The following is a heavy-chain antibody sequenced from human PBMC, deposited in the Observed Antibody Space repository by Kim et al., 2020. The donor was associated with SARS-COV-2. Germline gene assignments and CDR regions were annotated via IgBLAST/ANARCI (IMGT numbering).Heavy chain of an antibody. J-gene: IGHJ4*01. V-gene: IGHV4-34*01. D-gene: IGHD3-16*02. CDR1: GGSFSGYY. CDR2: INHSGST. CDR3: ARRGYVWGSDRQPNYFDY. Sequence: SETLSLTCAVYGGSFSGYYWSWIRQPPGKGLEWIGEINHSGSTNYNPSLKSRVTISVDTSKNQFSLKLSSVTAADTAVYYCARRGYVWGSDRQPNYFDY.